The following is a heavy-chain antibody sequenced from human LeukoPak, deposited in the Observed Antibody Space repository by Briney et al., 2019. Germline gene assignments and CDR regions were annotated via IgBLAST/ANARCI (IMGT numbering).Heavy chain of an antibody. V-gene: IGHV1-24*01. D-gene: IGHD4-11*01. CDR1: GQILSELT. J-gene: IGHJ4*02. Sequence: ASVKVSCKVSGQILSELTMHWVRQAPGKGLEWMGGFDPENDERLYARNLRGRVTMTEDTSTDTAYMELSSLRSEDTAVYFCATEMTSVVPDCWGQGTLVTVSS. CDR3: ATEMTSVVPDC. CDR2: FDPENDER.